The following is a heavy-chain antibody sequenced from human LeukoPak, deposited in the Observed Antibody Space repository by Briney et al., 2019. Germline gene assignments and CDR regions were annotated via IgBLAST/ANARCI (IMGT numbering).Heavy chain of an antibody. Sequence: APVKVSCKASGYTFTGYYMHWVRQAPGQGLEWMGWISPNSGGTNYAQKFQGRVTMTRDTSISTAYMELSRLRSDDTAVYYCARDRYNWNDRWFDPWGQGTLVTVSS. J-gene: IGHJ5*02. D-gene: IGHD1-1*01. CDR2: ISPNSGGT. V-gene: IGHV1-2*02. CDR1: GYTFTGYY. CDR3: ARDRYNWNDRWFDP.